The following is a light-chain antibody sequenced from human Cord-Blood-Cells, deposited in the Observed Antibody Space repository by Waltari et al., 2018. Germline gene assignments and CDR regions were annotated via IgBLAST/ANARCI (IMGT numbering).Light chain of an antibody. CDR3: CSYAGSSTFE. CDR1: RSDCGSYNH. CDR2: ESS. Sequence: QSALTQLAFGSGSRGQSITITCTGTRSDCGSYNHFPWYQQHPGKAPKLMIYESSKRPSGVSNRFSGSKSGNTASLTISGLQAEDEADYYCCSYAGSSTFEFGGGTKLTVL. V-gene: IGLV2-23*03. J-gene: IGLJ3*02.